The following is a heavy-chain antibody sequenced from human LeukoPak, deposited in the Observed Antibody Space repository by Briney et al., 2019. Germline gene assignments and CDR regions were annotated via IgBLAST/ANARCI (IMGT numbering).Heavy chain of an antibody. J-gene: IGHJ6*03. CDR1: GGSISSSSYY. D-gene: IGHD3-9*01. CDR3: ARLSLWLSDYYMDV. Sequence: SETLSLTCTVSGGSISSSSYYWGWIRQPPGEGLEWIGSIYYSGSTYYNPSLKSRVTISVDTSKNQFSLKLSSVTAADTAVYYCARLSLWLSDYYMDVWGKGTTVTISS. CDR2: IYYSGST. V-gene: IGHV4-39*01.